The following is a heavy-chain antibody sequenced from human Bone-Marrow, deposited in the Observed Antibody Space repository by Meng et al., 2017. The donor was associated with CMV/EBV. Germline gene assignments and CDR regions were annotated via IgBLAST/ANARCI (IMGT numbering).Heavy chain of an antibody. CDR3: ARGRYSPNWFDP. J-gene: IGHJ5*02. Sequence: VRWVRAGAEVKKPGAWVKVPFKASGGTFSSYAISWVRQAPGQGLEWMGGIIPIFGTVNYAQKFQGRVTITADESTSTAYMELSSLRSEDTAVYYCARGRYSPNWFDPWGQGTLVTVSS. CDR2: IIPIFGTV. V-gene: IGHV1-69*12. D-gene: IGHD3-16*02. CDR1: GGTFSSYA.